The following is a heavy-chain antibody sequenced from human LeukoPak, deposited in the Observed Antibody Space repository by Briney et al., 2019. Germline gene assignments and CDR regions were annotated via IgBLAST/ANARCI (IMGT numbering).Heavy chain of an antibody. V-gene: IGHV3-23*01. CDR1: GFTFSSYA. D-gene: IGHD1-26*01. J-gene: IGHJ4*02. CDR2: ISGRGGST. CDR3: AKGLSYSGSYYPFDY. Sequence: GGSLRLSCAASGFTFSSYAMSWVRQAPGKGLEWVSAISGRGGSTYYADSVKGRFTISRDNSKNTLYLQMNSLRAEDTAVYYCAKGLSYSGSYYPFDYWGQGTLVTVSS.